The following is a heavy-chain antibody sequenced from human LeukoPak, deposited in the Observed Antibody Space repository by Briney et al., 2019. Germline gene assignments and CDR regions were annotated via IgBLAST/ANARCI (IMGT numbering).Heavy chain of an antibody. Sequence: GGSLRLSCAASGFTVSSNYMSWVRQAPGKGLEWVSDISGSGGSTYYADSVKGRFTISRDNSKNTLYLQMNSLRAEDTAVYYCAKASFGSYYSNGFDIWGQGTMVTVSS. J-gene: IGHJ3*02. CDR2: ISGSGGST. CDR3: AKASFGSYYSNGFDI. D-gene: IGHD1-26*01. CDR1: GFTVSSNY. V-gene: IGHV3-23*01.